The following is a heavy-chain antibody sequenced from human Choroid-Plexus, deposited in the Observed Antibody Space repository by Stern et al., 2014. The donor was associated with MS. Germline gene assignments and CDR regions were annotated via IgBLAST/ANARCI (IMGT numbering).Heavy chain of an antibody. CDR2: VSHDGSNK. J-gene: IGHJ5*02. Sequence: VQLVESGGGVVQPGRPLRLSCVASGFTFGSCAMHWVRQAPGKGLEWVAGVSHDGSNKYYAYSVKGRFTISRDNSQNTLYMQMSSLRPEDTAVYYCAKDRHYLTYFFDHWGQGSLVTVSS. CDR3: AKDRHYLTYFFDH. D-gene: IGHD2/OR15-2a*01. CDR1: GFTFGSCA. V-gene: IGHV3-30*18.